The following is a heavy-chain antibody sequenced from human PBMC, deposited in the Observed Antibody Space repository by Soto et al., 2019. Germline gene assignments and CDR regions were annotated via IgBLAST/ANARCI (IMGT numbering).Heavy chain of an antibody. CDR1: GGSISSSSYY. J-gene: IGHJ3*02. V-gene: IGHV4-39*07. Sequence: SETLSLTCTVSGGSISSSSYYWGWIRQPPGKGLEWIGSIYYSGSTYYNPSLKSRVTISVDTSKNQFSLKLSSVTAADTAVYYCAGGGGGSPDIINAFDIWGQGTMVTVSS. CDR2: IYYSGST. D-gene: IGHD2-15*01. CDR3: AGGGGGSPDIINAFDI.